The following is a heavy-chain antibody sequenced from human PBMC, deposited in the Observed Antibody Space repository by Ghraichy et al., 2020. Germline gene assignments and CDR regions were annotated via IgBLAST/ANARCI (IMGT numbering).Heavy chain of an antibody. Sequence: LTCAASGFTLSNNDMAWVRQAPGKGLEWVSAIAHSGDETFYADSVKGRFSISRDKSKNTLYLQVNSLRAGDTAIYYCARGQAGNPWNFDYWGQGTLVTVSS. CDR2: IAHSGDET. CDR3: ARGQAGNPWNFDY. CDR1: GFTLSNND. V-gene: IGHV3-23*01. J-gene: IGHJ4*02. D-gene: IGHD6-13*01.